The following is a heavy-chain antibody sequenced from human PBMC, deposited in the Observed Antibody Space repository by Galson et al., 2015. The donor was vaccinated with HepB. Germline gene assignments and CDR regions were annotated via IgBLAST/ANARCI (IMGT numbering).Heavy chain of an antibody. Sequence: SLRLSCAASGFTFSSYSMNWVRQAPGKGLEWVSYISSSSSTIYYADSVKGRFTISRDNDKNSLYLQMNSLRAEDTAVYYCAKDSGGYCRGGSCYPPGTPDYWGQGTLVTVSS. CDR2: ISSSSSTI. V-gene: IGHV3-48*01. CDR3: AKDSGGYCRGGSCYPPGTPDY. J-gene: IGHJ4*02. CDR1: GFTFSSYS. D-gene: IGHD2-15*01.